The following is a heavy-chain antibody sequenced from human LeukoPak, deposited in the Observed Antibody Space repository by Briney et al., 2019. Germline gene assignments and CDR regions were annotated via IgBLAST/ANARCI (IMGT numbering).Heavy chain of an antibody. D-gene: IGHD3-22*01. CDR2: IRYDGSNK. V-gene: IGHV3-30*02. CDR1: GFTFSSYG. Sequence: PGGSLRLSCAASGFTFSSYGMHWVRQAPGKGLEWVAFIRYDGSNKYYADSVKGRFTISRDNSKNTLYLQMNSLRAEDTAVYYCGRVTGYMIEDYFDYWGQGTLVTVSS. J-gene: IGHJ4*02. CDR3: GRVTGYMIEDYFDY.